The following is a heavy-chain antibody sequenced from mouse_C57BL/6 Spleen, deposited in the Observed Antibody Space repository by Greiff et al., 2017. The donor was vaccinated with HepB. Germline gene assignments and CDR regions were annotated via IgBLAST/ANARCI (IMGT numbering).Heavy chain of an antibody. CDR1: GFSLTSYG. V-gene: IGHV2-2*01. Sequence: VKLVESGPGLVQPSQSLSLTCPVSGFSLTSYGVHWVRQSPGKGLEWLGGIWSGGSTDYNAAFISRLSISKDNSKSQVFFKIYSLQADDTAIYYCASLYYGYDGYFDYWGQGTTLTVSS. CDR2: IWSGGST. D-gene: IGHD2-2*01. CDR3: ASLYYGYDGYFDY. J-gene: IGHJ2*01.